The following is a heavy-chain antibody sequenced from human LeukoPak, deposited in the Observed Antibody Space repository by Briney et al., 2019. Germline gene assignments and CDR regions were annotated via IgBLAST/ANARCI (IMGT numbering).Heavy chain of an antibody. CDR1: GFIFSNYW. D-gene: IGHD3-10*01. V-gene: IGHV3-7*05. Sequence: PGGSLRLSCAASGFIFSNYWMTWVRQAPGKGLEWVANIKQDGSEKYYVDSVKGRFTISRDNAKNSLYLQMNSLRAEDTAVYYCARSGRNYGSECWGQGTLVTVSS. CDR3: ARSGRNYGSEC. CDR2: IKQDGSEK. J-gene: IGHJ4*02.